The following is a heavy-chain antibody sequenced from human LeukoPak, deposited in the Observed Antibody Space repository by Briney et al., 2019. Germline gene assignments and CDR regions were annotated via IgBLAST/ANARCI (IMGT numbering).Heavy chain of an antibody. V-gene: IGHV3-30*18. CDR1: GFTFSSYG. D-gene: IGHD2-21*02. J-gene: IGHJ4*02. CDR3: AKDRNSAI. Sequence: GGSLRLSCAASGFTFSSYGMHWVRQAPGKGLEWVAVISYDGSNKYYADFVKGRFTISRDNSKNTLYLQMNSLRAEDTAVYYCAKDRNSAIWGQGTLVTVSS. CDR2: ISYDGSNK.